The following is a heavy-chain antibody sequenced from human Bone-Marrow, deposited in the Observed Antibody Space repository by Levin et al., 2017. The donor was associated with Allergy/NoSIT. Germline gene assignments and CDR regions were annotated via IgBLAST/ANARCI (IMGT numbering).Heavy chain of an antibody. J-gene: IGHJ4*02. CDR2: IYSGGST. D-gene: IGHD2-2*01. Sequence: PGGSLRLSCAASGFTVSSNYMSWVRQAPGKGLEWVSVIYSGGSTYYADSVKGRFTISRDNSKNTLYLQMNSLRAEDTAVYYCASLGGFRVGSTRPRAGEVGLGYFDYWGQGTLVTVSS. CDR3: ASLGGFRVGSTRPRAGEVGLGYFDY. V-gene: IGHV3-66*02. CDR1: GFTVSSNY.